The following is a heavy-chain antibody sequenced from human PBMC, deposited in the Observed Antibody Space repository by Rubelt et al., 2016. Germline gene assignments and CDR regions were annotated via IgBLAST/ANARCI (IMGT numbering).Heavy chain of an antibody. V-gene: IGHV4-59*01. J-gene: IGHJ4*01. Sequence: VSGGSISTFYWTWLRQPPGRGLEWIGNLSNGGSTNYNPSLKSRVTISVDTSKNQFSLTLTSVTAADTAVHYCAREEGWQQPIGYWGQGALVTVSS. CDR3: AREEGWQQPIGY. CDR2: LSNGGST. CDR1: GGSISTFY. D-gene: IGHD6-13*01.